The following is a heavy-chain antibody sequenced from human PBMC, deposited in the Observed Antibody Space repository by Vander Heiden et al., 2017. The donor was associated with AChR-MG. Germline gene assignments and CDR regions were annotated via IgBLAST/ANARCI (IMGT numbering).Heavy chain of an antibody. CDR3: ATRRPHCTNGVCYDRPTYYFDY. D-gene: IGHD2-8*01. V-gene: IGHV1-69*01. J-gene: IGHJ4*02. CDR1: GGTFSSYA. CDR2: IIPIFGTA. Sequence: QVQLVQSGAEVKKPGSSVKVSCKASGGTFSSYAISWVRQAPGQGLEWMGGIIPIFGTANYAQKFQGRVTITADESTSTAYMELSSLRSEDTAVYYCATRRPHCTNGVCYDRPTYYFDYWGQGTLVTVSS.